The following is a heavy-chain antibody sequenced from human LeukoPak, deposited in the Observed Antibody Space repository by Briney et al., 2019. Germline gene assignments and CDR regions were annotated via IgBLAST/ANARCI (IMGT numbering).Heavy chain of an antibody. CDR3: ARRRDFIAY. CDR1: GFTLSDDY. CDR2: SSSSGTTI. Sequence: PGGSLRLSCAASGFTLSDDYMSWIRQAPGKGLEWVSYSSSSGTTIYYADSVKGRFDISRDNAKNSLYLQMTSLRAEAPAVYYCARRRDFIAYWGQGTLVTVSS. D-gene: IGHD3/OR15-3a*01. J-gene: IGHJ4*02. V-gene: IGHV3-11*01.